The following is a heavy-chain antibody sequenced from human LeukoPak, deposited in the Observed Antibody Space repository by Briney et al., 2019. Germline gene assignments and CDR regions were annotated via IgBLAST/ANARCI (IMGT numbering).Heavy chain of an antibody. CDR3: ARHPTLGATRNP. D-gene: IGHD1-26*01. V-gene: IGHV4-34*01. CDR2: INHSGST. Sequence: SETLSLTCAVYGGSFSGYYWSWIRQPPGKGLEWIGEINHSGSTNYNPSLKSRVTISVDTSKNQFPLKLSSVTAADTAVYYCARHPTLGATRNPWGQGTLVTVSS. CDR1: GGSFSGYY. J-gene: IGHJ5*02.